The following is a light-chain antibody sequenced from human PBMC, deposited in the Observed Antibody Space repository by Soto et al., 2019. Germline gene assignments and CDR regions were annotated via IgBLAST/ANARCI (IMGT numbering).Light chain of an antibody. J-gene: IGKJ1*01. CDR3: QQYDEWPMT. V-gene: IGKV3-15*01. CDR2: GAS. Sequence: EIVMTQSPATLSMSPGERAALSCRASQSVTSNLAWYQQKPGQAPRLLIFGASTRAAGIPARFSGRGSGTEFTLSISSLQSEDFAVYYCQQYDEWPMTFGQGT. CDR1: QSVTSN.